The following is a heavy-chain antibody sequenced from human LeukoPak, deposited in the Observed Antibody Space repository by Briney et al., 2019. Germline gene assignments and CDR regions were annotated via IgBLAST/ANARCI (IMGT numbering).Heavy chain of an antibody. Sequence: GGSLRLSYAASGFTVSSNYMSWVRQAPGKGLEWVSVIYNGGSTYYADSVKGRFTISRDNSKNTLYLQMNSLRAEDTAVYYCARDRGYSSSWPGFDYWGQGTLVTVSS. CDR3: ARDRGYSSSWPGFDY. D-gene: IGHD6-13*01. V-gene: IGHV3-66*01. J-gene: IGHJ4*02. CDR2: IYNGGST. CDR1: GFTVSSNY.